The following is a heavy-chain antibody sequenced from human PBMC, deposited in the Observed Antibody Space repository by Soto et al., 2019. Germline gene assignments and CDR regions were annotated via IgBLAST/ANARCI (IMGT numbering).Heavy chain of an antibody. CDR2: MNPNSGNG. CDR1: GYAFSNND. J-gene: IGHJ5*02. CDR3: ARMATSGTLNWFDP. V-gene: IGHV1-8*01. Sequence: ASVKVYRNASGYAFSNNDISWVRQATGQGLEWMGWMNPNSGNGGYAQKFQGRVTMTRDTSTSTAYMELSSLASDDTAIYYCARMATSGTLNWFDPWGQGTLVTVSS.